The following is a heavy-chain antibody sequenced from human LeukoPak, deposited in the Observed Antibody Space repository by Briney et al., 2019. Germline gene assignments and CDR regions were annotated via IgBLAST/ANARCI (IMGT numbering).Heavy chain of an antibody. D-gene: IGHD3-22*01. CDR1: GYTFTGYY. CDR3: ARDPPRVTMIVVAPDY. V-gene: IGHV1-2*02. J-gene: IGHJ4*02. Sequence: GASVKVSCKAAGYTFTGYYMHWVRQAPGQGLEWMGWINPNSGGTNYAQKFQGRVTMTRDTSISTAYMELSRLRSDDTAVYYCARDPPRVTMIVVAPDYWGQGTLVTVSS. CDR2: INPNSGGT.